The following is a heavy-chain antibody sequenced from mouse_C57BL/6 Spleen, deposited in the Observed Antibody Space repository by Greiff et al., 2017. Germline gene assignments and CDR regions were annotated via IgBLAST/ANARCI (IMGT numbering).Heavy chain of an antibody. D-gene: IGHD2-4*01. J-gene: IGHJ2*01. CDR1: GYTFTSYG. Sequence: VKLQESGAELARPGASVKLSCKASGYTFTSYGISWVKQRPGQGLEWIGEIYPRSGNTYYNEKFKGKATLTADKSSSTAYMELRSLTSEDSAVXFGARPYYDYDAPRYFDDWGQGTTLTVSS. V-gene: IGHV1-81*01. CDR3: ARPYYDYDAPRYFDD. CDR2: IYPRSGNT.